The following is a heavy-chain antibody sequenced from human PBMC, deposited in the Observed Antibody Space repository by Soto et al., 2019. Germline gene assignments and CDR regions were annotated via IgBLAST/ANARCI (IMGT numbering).Heavy chain of an antibody. V-gene: IGHV3-30*18. D-gene: IGHD2-2*01. CDR2: LSHDETNK. CDR3: VKEGRGSTTSCSRCYGLDV. CDR1: GFTFSTYG. Sequence: SLRLSCAASGFTFSTYGMHWVRQAPGKGLEWVAALSHDETNKFYADSVKGRFTISRDNSKNTLYLEMFSLRAEDTAVYYCVKEGRGSTTSCSRCYGLDVWGQGTTVTVSS. J-gene: IGHJ6*02.